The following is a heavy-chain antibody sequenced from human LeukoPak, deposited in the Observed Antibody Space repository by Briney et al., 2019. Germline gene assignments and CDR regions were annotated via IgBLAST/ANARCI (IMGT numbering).Heavy chain of an antibody. J-gene: IGHJ4*02. Sequence: PSETLSLTCTVSGGSLSSYYWSWIRQPPGKGLEWIGYTYYTGNTNYNPSLKSRVTISVDTSQNQFSLKLTSVTAADTAVYYCARTRVEYTGYDYYFDYWGQGTLVSVSS. V-gene: IGHV4-59*01. CDR3: ARTRVEYTGYDYYFDY. CDR1: GGSLSSYY. CDR2: TYYTGNT. D-gene: IGHD5-12*01.